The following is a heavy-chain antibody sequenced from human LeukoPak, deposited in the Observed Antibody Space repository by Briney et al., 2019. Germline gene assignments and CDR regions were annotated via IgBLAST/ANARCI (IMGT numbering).Heavy chain of an antibody. CDR1: GFTFSRYW. Sequence: GGSLRLSCAASGFTFSRYWMSWVRQAPEKGLEWVANIKQDASEKYYVDSVKGRFTISRDNAENSLYLQMNSLRAEDTAVYYCARDSDGVLDYWGQGTLVTVSS. D-gene: IGHD3-10*01. CDR3: ARDSDGVLDY. J-gene: IGHJ4*02. V-gene: IGHV3-7*04. CDR2: IKQDASEK.